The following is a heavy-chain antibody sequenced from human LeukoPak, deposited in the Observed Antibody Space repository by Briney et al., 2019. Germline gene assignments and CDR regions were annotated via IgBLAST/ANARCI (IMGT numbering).Heavy chain of an antibody. CDR1: GYTFIRYG. J-gene: IGHJ5*02. CDR2: ISAYNGNT. CDR3: AREKGLLWFGERGNWFDP. V-gene: IGHV1-18*04. D-gene: IGHD3-10*01. Sequence: GAPVKVSCTASGYTFIRYGIGWVRQAPGQGLEWKGWISAYNGNTNYAQKLQGRVTMTTDTSTSTAYMELRSLRSDDTAVYYCAREKGLLWFGERGNWFDPWGQGTLVTVSS.